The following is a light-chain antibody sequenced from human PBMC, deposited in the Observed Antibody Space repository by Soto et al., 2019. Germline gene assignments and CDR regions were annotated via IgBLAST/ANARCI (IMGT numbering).Light chain of an antibody. J-gene: IGKJ4*01. V-gene: IGKV3-11*01. CDR2: DAS. CDR3: QQRNDWGT. CDR1: QSIRNY. Sequence: EIVLTQSPATLSLSPGERATLSCRASQSIRNYLAWYQQKPGQAPRLLIYDASNRATGIPPRFSGSGSGTDFILTISSLEPEDSGVYYWQQRNDWGTFGGGTKVEIK.